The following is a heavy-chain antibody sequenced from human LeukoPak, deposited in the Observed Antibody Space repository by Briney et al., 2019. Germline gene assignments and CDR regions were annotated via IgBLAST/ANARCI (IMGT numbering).Heavy chain of an antibody. J-gene: IGHJ3*02. V-gene: IGHV1-69*13. CDR1: GGTFSSYA. Sequence: SVKVSCKASGGTFSSYAISWVRQAPGQGLEWMGGIIPIFGTANYAQKFQGRVTITADESTSTAYMELSSLRSEDTAVYYCAKDPGSSYAFDIWGQGTMVTVSS. CDR3: AKDPGSSYAFDI. CDR2: IIPIFGTA. D-gene: IGHD6-13*01.